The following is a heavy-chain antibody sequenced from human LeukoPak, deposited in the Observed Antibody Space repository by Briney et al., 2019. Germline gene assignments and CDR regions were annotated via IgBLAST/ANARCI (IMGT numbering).Heavy chain of an antibody. Sequence: SETLSLTCTVSGGSISIYYWSWIRQPPGKGLEWIGYIYYSGSTNYNPSLKSRVTISVDTSKNQFSLKLSSVTAADTAVYYCARDGFRRDYYYYGMDVWGQGTTVTVSS. V-gene: IGHV4-59*08. CDR1: GGSISIYY. J-gene: IGHJ6*02. D-gene: IGHD3-3*01. CDR3: ARDGFRRDYYYYGMDV. CDR2: IYYSGST.